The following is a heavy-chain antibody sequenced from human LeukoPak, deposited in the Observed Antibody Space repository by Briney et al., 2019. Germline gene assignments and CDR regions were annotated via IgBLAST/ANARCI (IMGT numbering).Heavy chain of an antibody. CDR1: GGSISSSSYY. D-gene: IGHD6-13*01. J-gene: IGHJ4*02. V-gene: IGHV4-39*01. Sequence: SETLSLTCTVSGGSISSSSYYWGWIRQPPGKGLEWIGSIYYSGSTYYNPSLKSRVTISVDTSKNQFSLKLSSVTAADTAVYYCARLNPGIAAAGGFSWSQGTLVTVSS. CDR2: IYYSGST. CDR3: ARLNPGIAAAGGFS.